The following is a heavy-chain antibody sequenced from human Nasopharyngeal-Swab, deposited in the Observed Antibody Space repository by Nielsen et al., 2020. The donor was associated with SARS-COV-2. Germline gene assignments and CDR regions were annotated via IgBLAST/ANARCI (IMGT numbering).Heavy chain of an antibody. J-gene: IGHJ5*02. Sequence: GESLKISCVASGFTFSSYWMHWVRQVPGKGLVWVSRIDEHGSTIKHADSVEGRFTISRDNAKNTLFLQMNSLRAEDTAVYYCGRDLGGRFSTWGQGTLVTVSS. CDR1: GFTFSSYW. CDR2: IDEHGSTI. V-gene: IGHV3-74*01. CDR3: GRDLGGRFST. D-gene: IGHD3-16*01.